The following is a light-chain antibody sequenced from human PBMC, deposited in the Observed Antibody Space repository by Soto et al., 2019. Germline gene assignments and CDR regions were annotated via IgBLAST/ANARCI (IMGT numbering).Light chain of an antibody. V-gene: IGKV3-11*01. CDR1: QSVSSY. CDR2: DAS. CDR3: QQRSTWPPIT. J-gene: IGKJ5*01. Sequence: EIVLTQSPATLSLSPGERATLSCRASQSVSSYLAWYQQKPGQAPRLLIYDASNRATGIPARFSGSGSGTDFTLTISCPEPEDVAVYYCQQRSTWPPITFGQGTRLEIK.